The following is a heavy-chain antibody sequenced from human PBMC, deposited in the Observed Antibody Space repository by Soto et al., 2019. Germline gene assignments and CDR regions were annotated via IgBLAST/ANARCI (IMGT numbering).Heavy chain of an antibody. CDR3: AKPSNYYYYYGMDV. D-gene: IGHD4-4*01. V-gene: IGHV3-30*18. J-gene: IGHJ6*02. CDR2: ISYDGSNK. CDR1: GFTFSSYG. Sequence: VQLVESGGGVVQPGRSLRLSCAASGFTFSSYGMHWVRQAPGKGLEWVAVISYDGSNKYYADSVKGRFTISRDNSKNTLYLQMNSLRAEDTAVYYCAKPSNYYYYYGMDVWGQGTTVTVSS.